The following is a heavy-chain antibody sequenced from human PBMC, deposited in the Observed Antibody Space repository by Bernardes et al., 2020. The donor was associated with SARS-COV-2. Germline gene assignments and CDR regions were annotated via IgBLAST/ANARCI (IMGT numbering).Heavy chain of an antibody. D-gene: IGHD2-2*03. Sequence: SGPTLLKSTQTLTLTCPFSGFSLSHSGMCVSWIRQPPGKALEWLALIDWDDDKYYSTSLKTRLTISKDTSKNQVVLTMTNMDPVDTATYYCARIPVDIVGGYYGMDVWGQGTTVTVSS. CDR2: IDWDDDK. CDR3: ARIPVDIVGGYYGMDV. CDR1: GFSLSHSGMC. V-gene: IGHV2-70*01. J-gene: IGHJ6*02.